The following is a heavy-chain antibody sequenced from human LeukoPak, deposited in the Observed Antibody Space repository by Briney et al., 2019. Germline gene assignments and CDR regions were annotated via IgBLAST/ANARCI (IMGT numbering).Heavy chain of an antibody. V-gene: IGHV1-46*01. D-gene: IGHD1-26*01. CDR1: GYTFTSYY. CDR2: INPSGGST. J-gene: IGHJ5*02. CDR3: ARALLLNWFDP. Sequence: ASVKVSCKASGYTFTSYYMHWVRQAPGQGLEWMGIINPSGGSTSYAQKFQGRVTMTRDMSTSTVYMELSSLRSEDTAVYYCARALLLNWFDPWGQGTLVTVSS.